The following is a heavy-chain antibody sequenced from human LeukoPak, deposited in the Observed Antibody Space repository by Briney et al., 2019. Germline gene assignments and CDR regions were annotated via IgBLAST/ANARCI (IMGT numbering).Heavy chain of an antibody. V-gene: IGHV1-8*01. Sequence: ASVKVSCKASGYTFTSYDINWVRQATGQGLEWMGWMNPNSGNTGYAQKFQGRVTMTRNTSISTAYMELSSLRYEDTAVYYCARAKSYYGSGSYYSGGNWFDPWGQGTLVTVSS. CDR3: ARAKSYYGSGSYYSGGNWFDP. CDR1: GYTFTSYD. D-gene: IGHD3-10*01. CDR2: MNPNSGNT. J-gene: IGHJ5*02.